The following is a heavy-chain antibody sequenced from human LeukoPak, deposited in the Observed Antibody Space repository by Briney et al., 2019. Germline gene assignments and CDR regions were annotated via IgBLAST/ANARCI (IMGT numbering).Heavy chain of an antibody. CDR3: ARGTGSSGYCTNGVCYRRRYNWFDP. CDR1: GGSISSSSYY. CDR2: IYYSGST. Sequence: PSETLSLTCTVSGGSISSSSYYWGWIRQPPGKGLEWIGSIYYSGSTYYNPSLKSRVTISVDTSKNQFSLKLSSVTAADTAVYYCARGTGSSGYCTNGVCYRRRYNWFDPWGQGTLVTVSS. D-gene: IGHD2-8*01. J-gene: IGHJ5*02. V-gene: IGHV4-39*07.